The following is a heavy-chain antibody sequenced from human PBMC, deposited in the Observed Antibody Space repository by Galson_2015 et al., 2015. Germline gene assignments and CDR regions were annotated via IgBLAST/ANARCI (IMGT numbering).Heavy chain of an antibody. CDR2: IGRSGGSA. CDR3: ANSRDYSYAMDV. CDR1: GFTFSIYA. V-gene: IGHV3-23*01. Sequence: SLRLSCAASGFTFSIYAMSWVRQAPGKGLEWVSAIGRSGGSAYYADSVKGRFTISRDNSKNTLYLQMNSLAAEDTAVYYCANSRDYSYAMDVWGQGTAVTVSS. J-gene: IGHJ6*02.